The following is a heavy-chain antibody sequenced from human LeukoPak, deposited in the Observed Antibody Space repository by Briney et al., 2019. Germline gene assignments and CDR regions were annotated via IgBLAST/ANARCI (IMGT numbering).Heavy chain of an antibody. CDR2: IRYDGSNK. V-gene: IGHV3-30*02. CDR1: GFTFSSYG. D-gene: IGHD3-10*01. CDR3: ARDLSGPHY. J-gene: IGHJ4*02. Sequence: GGSLRLSCAASGFTFSSYGMHWVRQAPGKGLEWVAFIRYDGSNKYYADSVKGRFTISRDNAKNSLFLHMNSLRPEDTAVYYCARDLSGPHYWGQGTLVTVSS.